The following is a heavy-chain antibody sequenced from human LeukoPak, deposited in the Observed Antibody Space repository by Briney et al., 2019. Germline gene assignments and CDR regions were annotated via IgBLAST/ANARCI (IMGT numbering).Heavy chain of an antibody. J-gene: IGHJ3*02. Sequence: GESLKISCQGSGYSFSSYWIGWVRQMPWNDLEWMGIIYPGDSDTRYSPSFQGQVTISADKSISTAYLQWSSLKASDTAMYYCARPHHSGYDSAFDIWGQGTMVTVSS. CDR1: GYSFSSYW. D-gene: IGHD5-12*01. V-gene: IGHV5-51*01. CDR3: ARPHHSGYDSAFDI. CDR2: IYPGDSDT.